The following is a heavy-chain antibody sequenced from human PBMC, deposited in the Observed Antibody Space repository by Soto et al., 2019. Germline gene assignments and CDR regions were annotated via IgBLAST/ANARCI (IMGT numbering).Heavy chain of an antibody. CDR1: GFTFDDYG. CDR2: SNSNGDKT. V-gene: IGHV3-20*01. J-gene: IGHJ5*02. CDR3: AREYGSGSSPPWFAP. Sequence: EVQLVESGGGVVWPGGSLRLSCAASGFTFDDYGMSWVRQVPGKGREWVSGSNSNGDKTGYADSAKGRFTISRDNAKNSLYLQMNSLRVEDTALSHCAREYGSGSSPPWFAPWGQGTLVTVSS. D-gene: IGHD3-10*01.